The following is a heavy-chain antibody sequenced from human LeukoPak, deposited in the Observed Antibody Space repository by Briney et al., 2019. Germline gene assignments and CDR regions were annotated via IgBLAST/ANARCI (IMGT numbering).Heavy chain of an antibody. CDR2: IYYSGST. Sequence: SETLSLTCTVSGGSISSYYWSWIRQPPGKGLEWIGYIYYSGSTNYNPSLKSRVTISVDTSKNQFSLKLSSVTAADTAVYYCARKATDYGDYPYYFDYWGQGTLVTVSS. V-gene: IGHV4-59*01. CDR1: GGSISSYY. D-gene: IGHD4-17*01. CDR3: ARKATDYGDYPYYFDY. J-gene: IGHJ4*02.